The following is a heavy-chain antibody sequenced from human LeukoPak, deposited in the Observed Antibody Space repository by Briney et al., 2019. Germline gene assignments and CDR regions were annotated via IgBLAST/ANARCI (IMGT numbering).Heavy chain of an antibody. J-gene: IGHJ6*03. CDR1: GYTFTDHY. CDR3: ARDLVIGISGGFYSYMGV. D-gene: IGHD2/OR15-2a*01. Sequence: ASVKVSCKASGYTFTDHYFHWVRQAPGQGLEWMGWIDCNSGGTRYGQNFQGRVALTRGTSINTAYMELSSLKSDDTAVYYCARDLVIGISGGFYSYMGVWGKGTTVTVSS. CDR2: IDCNSGGT. V-gene: IGHV1-2*02.